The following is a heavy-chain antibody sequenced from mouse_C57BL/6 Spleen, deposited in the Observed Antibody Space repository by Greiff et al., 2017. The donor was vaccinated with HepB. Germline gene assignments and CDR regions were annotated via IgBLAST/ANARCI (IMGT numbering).Heavy chain of an antibody. V-gene: IGHV5-17*01. Sequence: DVMLVESGGGLVKPGGSLKLSCAASGFTFSDYGMHWVRQAPEKGLEWVAYISSGSSTIYYADTVKGRFTISRDNAKNTLFLQMTSLRSEDTAMYYWARAVYYDDDNRAYWGQGTLLTVSA. CDR2: ISSGSSTI. J-gene: IGHJ3*01. CDR3: ARAVYYDDDNRAY. D-gene: IGHD2-4*01. CDR1: GFTFSDYG.